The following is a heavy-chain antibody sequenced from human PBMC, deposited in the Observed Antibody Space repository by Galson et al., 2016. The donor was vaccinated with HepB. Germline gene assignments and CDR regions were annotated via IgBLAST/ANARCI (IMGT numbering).Heavy chain of an antibody. CDR2: ISGSGGST. Sequence: SLRLSCAASGFTFSSYAMSWVRQAPGKGLEWVSAISGSGGSTYYADSVKGRFTISRDNSKNTLYLQMNSLRAEDTAVYYCAKDFIVVVTGSEYYFDYWGQGTLVTVSS. CDR1: GFTFSSYA. D-gene: IGHD3-22*01. V-gene: IGHV3-23*01. J-gene: IGHJ4*02. CDR3: AKDFIVVVTGSEYYFDY.